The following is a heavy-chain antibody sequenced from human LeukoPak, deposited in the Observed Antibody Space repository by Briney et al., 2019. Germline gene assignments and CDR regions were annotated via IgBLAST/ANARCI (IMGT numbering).Heavy chain of an antibody. CDR3: ARDWGSGWYFDY. CDR1: GFTFRTYG. V-gene: IGHV3-33*01. D-gene: IGHD6-19*01. J-gene: IGHJ4*02. CDR2: IWYDGSNK. Sequence: GRSLRLSCAASGFTFRTYGMHWVRQAPGKGLEWVAVIWYDGSNKYYPDSVKGRFTISRDNSKNMLYLEMNSLRAEDTAVYYCARDWGSGWYFDYWGQGTLVTVSS.